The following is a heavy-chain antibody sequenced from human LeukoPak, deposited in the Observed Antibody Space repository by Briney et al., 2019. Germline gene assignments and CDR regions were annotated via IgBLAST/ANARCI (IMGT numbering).Heavy chain of an antibody. CDR3: ARDRWGEMATID. J-gene: IGHJ4*02. CDR2: INPSGGST. D-gene: IGHD5-24*01. CDR1: GYTFTIYY. Sequence: VASVKVSCKASGYTFTIYYMHWVRQAPGQGLEWMGIINPSGGSTSYPQKFQGRVTMTRDMSTSTVYMELSSLRSEDTAVYYCARDRWGEMATIDWGQGTLVTVSS. V-gene: IGHV1-46*01.